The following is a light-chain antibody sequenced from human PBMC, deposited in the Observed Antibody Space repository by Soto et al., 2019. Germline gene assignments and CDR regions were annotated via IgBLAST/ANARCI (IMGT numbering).Light chain of an antibody. CDR2: RDN. Sequence: QSVLTQTPSVSGTPGQRVNISCSGSSSNIGRNYVYWYHQFPGMAPKLLIYRDNERPSGVSDRFSGSKSGTSASLAISGLRSGDEADYHCATWDDSLGGPVFGGGTKLT. CDR3: ATWDDSLGGPV. J-gene: IGLJ2*01. CDR1: SSNIGRNY. V-gene: IGLV1-47*01.